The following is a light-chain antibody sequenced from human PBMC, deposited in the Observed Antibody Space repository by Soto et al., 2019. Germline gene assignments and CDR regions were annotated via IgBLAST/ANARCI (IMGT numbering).Light chain of an antibody. CDR2: DVT. J-gene: IGLJ2*01. V-gene: IGLV2-8*01. Sequence: QSALTQPPSASGSPGQSVTISCTGASSDVGGYNFVSWYQQHPGKAPKLMIYDVTKRPSGVPDRFSGSKSGNTAFLTVSGLQADDEADYYCSSYAGSSVPVAFGGGTQLTV. CDR3: SSYAGSSVPVA. CDR1: SSDVGGYNF.